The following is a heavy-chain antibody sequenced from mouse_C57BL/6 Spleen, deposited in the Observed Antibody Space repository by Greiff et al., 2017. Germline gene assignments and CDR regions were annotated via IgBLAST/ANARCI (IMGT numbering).Heavy chain of an antibody. CDR1: GYTFTSYW. Sequence: QVQLQQPGAELVMPGASVKLSCKASGYTFTSYWMHWVKQRPGQGLEWIGEIDPSDSYTNYNQKFKGKSTLTVDKSSCTAFLQLSSLTSEDSAVYYCARGGYADDWGKGTTLTVSS. CDR2: IDPSDSYT. D-gene: IGHD2-2*01. CDR3: ARGGYADD. J-gene: IGHJ2*01. V-gene: IGHV1-69*01.